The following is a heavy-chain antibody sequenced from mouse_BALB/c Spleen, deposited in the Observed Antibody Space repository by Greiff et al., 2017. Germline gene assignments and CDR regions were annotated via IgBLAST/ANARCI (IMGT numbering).Heavy chain of an antibody. V-gene: IGHV5-17*02. Sequence: EVQRVESGGGLVQPGGSRKLSCAASGFTFSSFGMHWVRQAPEKGLEWVAYISSGSSTIYYADTVKGRFTISRDNPKNTLFLQMTSLRSEDTAMYYCARWGNWDSYWGQGTLVTVSA. CDR3: ARWGNWDSY. J-gene: IGHJ3*01. CDR1: GFTFSSFG. CDR2: ISSGSSTI. D-gene: IGHD4-1*01.